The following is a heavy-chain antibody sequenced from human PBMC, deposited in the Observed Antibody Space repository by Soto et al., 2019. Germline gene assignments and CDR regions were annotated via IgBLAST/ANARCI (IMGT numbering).Heavy chain of an antibody. CDR1: GGTFSSYT. V-gene: IGHV1-69*02. CDR2: IIPILGIA. Sequence: QVQLVQSGAEVKKPGSSVKVSCKASGGTFSSYTISWVRQAPGQGLEWMGRIIPILGIANYAQKFQGRVTSTADKSKSTAYMELSSLRSEDTAVYYCATGERVRGAKNDYWGQGTLVTVSS. J-gene: IGHJ4*02. CDR3: ATGERVRGAKNDY. D-gene: IGHD3-10*01.